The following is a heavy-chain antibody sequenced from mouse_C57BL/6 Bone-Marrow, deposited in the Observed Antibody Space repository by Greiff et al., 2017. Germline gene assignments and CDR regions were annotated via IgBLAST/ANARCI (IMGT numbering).Heavy chain of an antibody. Sequence: VKVVESGAELVKPGASVKISCKASGYAFSSYWMNWVKQRPGKGLEWIGQIFPGDGDTNYNGKFKGKATLTADKSSSTAYMQLSSLTSADSAVYSCARGAYWGQGTLVTVSA. V-gene: IGHV1-80*01. J-gene: IGHJ3*01. CDR1: GYAFSSYW. CDR3: ARGAY. CDR2: IFPGDGDT.